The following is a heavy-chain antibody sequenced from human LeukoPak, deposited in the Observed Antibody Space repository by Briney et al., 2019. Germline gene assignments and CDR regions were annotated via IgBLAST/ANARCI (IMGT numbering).Heavy chain of an antibody. J-gene: IGHJ5*02. V-gene: IGHV4-38-2*02. D-gene: IGHD3-10*01. CDR1: GYSISSGYY. CDR2: IYHSGST. CDR3: ARDSGTTGEVKFDP. Sequence: SETLSLTCTVSGYSISSGYYWGWIRQPPGKGLEWIGSIYHSGSTYYNPSLKSRVTMSVDTSKNQFSLKLSSVTAADTAVYYCARDSGTTGEVKFDPWGQGTLVTVSS.